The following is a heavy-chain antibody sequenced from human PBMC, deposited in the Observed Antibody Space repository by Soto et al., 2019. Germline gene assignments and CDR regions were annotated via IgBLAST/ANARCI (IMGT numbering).Heavy chain of an antibody. CDR2: IGSSGNSI. D-gene: IGHD6-19*01. CDR1: GFTFSSYG. J-gene: IGHJ4*02. V-gene: IGHV3-48*01. Sequence: GGSLRLSCAASGFTFSSYGMIWVRQGPGKGLEWLSYIGSSGNSIYYADSVRGRITMSRDNAKNSLYLQMNSLRADDTAVYYWAPYQWQPREFDYGGKGTLVTVPS. CDR3: APYQWQPREFDY.